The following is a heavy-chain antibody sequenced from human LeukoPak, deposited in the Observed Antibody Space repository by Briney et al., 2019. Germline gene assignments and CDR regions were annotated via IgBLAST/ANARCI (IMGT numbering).Heavy chain of an antibody. CDR1: GFTFSSYS. D-gene: IGHD3-22*01. CDR2: ISSSSSYI. Sequence: TGGSLRLSCAASGFTFSSYSMNWVRQAPGKGLEWVSSISSSSSYIYSADSAKGRFTISRDNSKNTLYLQMNSLRAEDTAVYYCAKAGYYYDSSGYYRNFDYWGQGTLVTVSS. CDR3: AKAGYYYDSSGYYRNFDY. J-gene: IGHJ4*02. V-gene: IGHV3-21*04.